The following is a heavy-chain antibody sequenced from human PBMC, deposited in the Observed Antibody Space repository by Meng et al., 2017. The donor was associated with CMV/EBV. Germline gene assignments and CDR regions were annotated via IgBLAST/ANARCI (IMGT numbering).Heavy chain of an antibody. D-gene: IGHD4-23*01. CDR2: ISSSSSYI. V-gene: IGHV3-21*01. CDR1: GFTFSSHS. CDR3: ARRRGRHSGGGSYYFDL. Sequence: LTRAASGFTFSSHSMHGVRLAPGKRLEWVSSISSSSSYIYYADSVQGRFTISRDNAKNTLFLQMNSLRAEDAAVYYCARRRGRHSGGGSYYFDLWGQGTLVTVSS. J-gene: IGHJ4*02.